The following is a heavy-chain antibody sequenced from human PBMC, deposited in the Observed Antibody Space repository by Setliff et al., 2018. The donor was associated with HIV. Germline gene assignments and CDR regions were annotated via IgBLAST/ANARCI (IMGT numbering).Heavy chain of an antibody. V-gene: IGHV1-8*01. J-gene: IGHJ6*02. Sequence: ASVKVSCKASGYTFNKYDIHWVRQATGQGLEWMGWMRPNSGNTGYAQKFQGRVTMTRNTSISTVYMELNSLTSEDTAVYYCARDRRDGLYYHGMDVWGQGTTVTVSS. CDR1: GYTFNKYD. CDR3: ARDRRDGLYYHGMDV. D-gene: IGHD5-12*01. CDR2: MRPNSGNT.